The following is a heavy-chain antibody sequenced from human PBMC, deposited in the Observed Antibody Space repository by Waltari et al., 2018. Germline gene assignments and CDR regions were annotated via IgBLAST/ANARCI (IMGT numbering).Heavy chain of an antibody. V-gene: IGHV1-3*01. Sequence: QVQLVQSGAEVKKPGASVKVSCKASGYTFTSYAMHWVRQAPGQRLEWMGWINAGNGNTKYSKRFQGRVTITRDTSASTAYMELGSLRSEDTAVYYCARASGIKAYYFDYWGQGTLVTVSS. D-gene: IGHD2-15*01. CDR1: GYTFTSYA. J-gene: IGHJ4*02. CDR3: ARASGIKAYYFDY. CDR2: INAGNGNT.